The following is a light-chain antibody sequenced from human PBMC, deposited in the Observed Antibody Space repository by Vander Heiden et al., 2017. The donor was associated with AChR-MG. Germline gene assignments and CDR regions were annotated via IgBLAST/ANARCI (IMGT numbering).Light chain of an antibody. CDR2: EVT. CDR1: SRDVGNYNY. V-gene: IGLV2-8*01. Sequence: QSALTQPPSASGSPGQSVPLPCPGTSRDVGNYNYVSWYQQHPGKAPKLLMDEVTKRPSGVPDRFAGSKSGNTASLTVSGLQAEDEAEDHCSSYAGTNNPVVFGGGTKLTVL. J-gene: IGLJ2*01. CDR3: SSYAGTNNPVV.